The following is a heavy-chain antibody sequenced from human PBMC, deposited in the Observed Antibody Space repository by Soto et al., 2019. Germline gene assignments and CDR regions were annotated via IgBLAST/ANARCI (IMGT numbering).Heavy chain of an antibody. CDR2: VNPNTGNT. CDR1: GYTFRSYD. V-gene: IGHV1-8*01. CDR3: ARAYGAGSFDF. D-gene: IGHD3-10*01. Sequence: QVQLVQSGAEVKKPGASVKVSCTGSGYTFRSYDIHWVRQATGQGLEWMGWVNPNTGNTGYAQKFQGRVTMIRDMSKSSAYMELNSLTSEDTAIYYCARAYGAGSFDFWGQGTLVSVSS. J-gene: IGHJ5*01.